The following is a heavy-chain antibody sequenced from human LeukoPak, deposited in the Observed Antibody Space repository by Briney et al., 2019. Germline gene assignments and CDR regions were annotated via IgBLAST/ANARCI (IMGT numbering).Heavy chain of an antibody. D-gene: IGHD6-13*01. CDR1: GYSFTSYG. CDR2: INPNSGGT. Sequence: ASVKVSCKASGYSFTSYGISWVRQAPGQGLEWMGWINPNSGGTNYAQKFQGRVTMTRDTSISTAYMELSRLRSDDTAVYYCAGIAAAGSWGYFDYWGQGTLVTVSS. J-gene: IGHJ4*02. CDR3: AGIAAAGSWGYFDY. V-gene: IGHV1-2*02.